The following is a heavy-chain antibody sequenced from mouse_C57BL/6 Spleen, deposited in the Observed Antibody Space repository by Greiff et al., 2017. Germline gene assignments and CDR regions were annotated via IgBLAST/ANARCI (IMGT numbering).Heavy chain of an antibody. CDR1: GYAFTNYL. D-gene: IGHD1-2*01. V-gene: IGHV1-54*01. CDR3: AREHYYVYFDY. J-gene: IGHJ2*01. Sequence: VQLQQSGAELVRPGTSVKVSCKASGYAFTNYLIEWVKQRPGQGLEWIGVINPGSGGTNYNEKFKGKATLTADKSSSTAYMQLSSLTSEDSAVYFCAREHYYVYFDYWGQGTTLTVSS. CDR2: INPGSGGT.